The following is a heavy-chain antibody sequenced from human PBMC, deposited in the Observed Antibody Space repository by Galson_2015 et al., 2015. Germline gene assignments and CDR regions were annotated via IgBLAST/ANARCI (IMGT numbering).Heavy chain of an antibody. Sequence: SLRLSCAASGFTFTSAYMSWIRQAPGKGLEWVAQIKSKGAGGATDYAAPVRGRFTISRDDSTATIHLQMDSLRAEDTAVYYCAKDFPPYSHLYFDYWGQGTLVTVSS. V-gene: IGHV3-15*01. J-gene: IGHJ4*02. D-gene: IGHD4-11*01. CDR1: GFTFTSAY. CDR2: IKSKGAGGAT. CDR3: AKDFPPYSHLYFDY.